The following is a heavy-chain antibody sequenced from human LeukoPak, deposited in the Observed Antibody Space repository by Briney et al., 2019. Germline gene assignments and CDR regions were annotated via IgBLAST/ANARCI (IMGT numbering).Heavy chain of an antibody. V-gene: IGHV3-23*01. CDR2: ISGGGAGT. D-gene: IGHD3-22*01. CDR1: GFTFSSYA. Sequence: GGSLRLSCVVSGFTFSSYAMSWVRQAPGKGLEWFSAISGGGAGTVYADSVRGRFIISRDNSKNTLYLQMNSLRAEDTAVYYCAKAQGVGYYDSSAYWGQGTLVTVS. CDR3: AKAQGVGYYDSSAY. J-gene: IGHJ4*02.